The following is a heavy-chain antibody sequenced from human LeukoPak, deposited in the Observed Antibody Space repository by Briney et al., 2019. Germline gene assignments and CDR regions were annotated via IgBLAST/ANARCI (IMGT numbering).Heavy chain of an antibody. CDR3: ARGITLAMVHAFDY. J-gene: IGHJ4*02. D-gene: IGHD5-18*01. CDR2: IRYDGSNK. CDR1: GFTFSDYY. V-gene: IGHV3-30*02. Sequence: GGSLRLSCAASGFTFSDYYMSWIRQAPGKGLEWVAFIRYDGSNKYYADSVKGRFTISRDNSKNTLYLQMNSLRAEDTGLYYCARGITLAMVHAFDYWGQGTLVTVSS.